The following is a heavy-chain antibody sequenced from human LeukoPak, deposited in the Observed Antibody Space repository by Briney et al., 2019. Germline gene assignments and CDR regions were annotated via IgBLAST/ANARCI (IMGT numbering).Heavy chain of an antibody. CDR1: GFTVSTSS. CDR2: IWFDGSKK. V-gene: IGHV3-33*01. D-gene: IGHD2-8*02. J-gene: IGHJ1*01. Sequence: GGSLRLSCAASGFTVSTSSMHWVRQAPGKGLEWVAVIWFDGSKKYSADSVKGRFTISRDSSKNTLYLQMNSLRVEDTAVYYCATEGADVLKGGNFRHWGQGTLVTVSS. CDR3: ATEGADVLKGGNFRH.